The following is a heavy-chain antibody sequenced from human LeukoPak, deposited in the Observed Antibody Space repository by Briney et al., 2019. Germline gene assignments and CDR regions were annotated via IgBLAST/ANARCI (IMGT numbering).Heavy chain of an antibody. CDR3: ARAGPGSYSPV. V-gene: IGHV3-66*01. D-gene: IGHD3-10*01. Sequence: GGSLRLSCAASGFTVSSNYSSWVRQAPGKGLEWVSVIYSNGSTYYADSVKGRFTISRDNSKNTLYLQMNSLRAEDTAVYYCARAGPGSYSPVWGQGTLVTVSS. J-gene: IGHJ4*02. CDR1: GFTVSSNY. CDR2: IYSNGST.